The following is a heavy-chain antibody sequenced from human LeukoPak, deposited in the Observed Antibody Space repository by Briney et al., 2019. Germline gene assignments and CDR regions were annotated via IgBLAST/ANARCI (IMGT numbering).Heavy chain of an antibody. Sequence: GGSLRLSCVASGFTFSRYWMHWVRQAPGKGLVWVSRINSDGSSTSYADSVKGRFTISKDNAKNTLFLQMNSLRAEDTAVYYCVREDNWNDFTWGQGTLLTVSS. D-gene: IGHD1-1*01. CDR3: VREDNWNDFT. CDR2: INSDGSST. V-gene: IGHV3-74*01. CDR1: GFTFSRYW. J-gene: IGHJ5*02.